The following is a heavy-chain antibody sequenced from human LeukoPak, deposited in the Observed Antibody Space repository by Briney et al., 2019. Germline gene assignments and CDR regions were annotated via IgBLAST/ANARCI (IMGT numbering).Heavy chain of an antibody. CDR2: ISGDNGNT. D-gene: IGHD3-22*01. J-gene: IGHJ4*02. Sequence: VSVNVSCKASGYTYTHYGITWVRQAPGQGLEWMGWISGDNGNTYYAQKLQGRVTMTTDTSTSTAYMELRSLRSDDTAVYYCARDCDRSGYYCYWSQGTLVTVSS. CDR1: GYTYTHYG. V-gene: IGHV1-18*01. CDR3: ARDCDRSGYYCY.